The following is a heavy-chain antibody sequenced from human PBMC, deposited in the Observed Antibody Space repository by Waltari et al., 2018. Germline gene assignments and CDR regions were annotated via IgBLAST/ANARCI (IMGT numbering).Heavy chain of an antibody. Sequence: QVQLVQSGAEVKKPGASVKVSCEASGYTFTGRYLHWVRQAPGQGLEWMGRIKPSSGVTDYAQKFQDRVTISVDTSKNQFSLKLSSVTAADTAVYYCARHPAMTIMLWYFDLWGRGTLVTVSS. D-gene: IGHD2-8*01. CDR1: GYTFTGRY. J-gene: IGHJ2*01. CDR3: ARHPAMTIMLWYFDL. CDR2: IKPSSGVT. V-gene: IGHV1-2*06.